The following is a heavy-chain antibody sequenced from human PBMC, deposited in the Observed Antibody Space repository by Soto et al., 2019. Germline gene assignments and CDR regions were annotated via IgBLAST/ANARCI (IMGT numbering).Heavy chain of an antibody. Sequence: ASVKVSCKASGGTFSSYTISWVRQAPGQGLEWMGRIIPILGIANYAQKFQGRVTITADKSTSTAYMELSSLRSEDTAVYYCARGGEEQPHYFDYWGQGTLVTVSS. D-gene: IGHD6-13*01. CDR3: ARGGEEQPHYFDY. CDR1: GGTFSSYT. V-gene: IGHV1-69*02. J-gene: IGHJ4*02. CDR2: IIPILGIA.